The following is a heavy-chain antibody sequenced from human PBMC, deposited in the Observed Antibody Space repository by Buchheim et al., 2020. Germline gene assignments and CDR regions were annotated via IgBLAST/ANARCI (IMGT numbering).Heavy chain of an antibody. J-gene: IGHJ4*02. D-gene: IGHD1-26*01. V-gene: IGHV3-21*01. CDR1: GFTFGSYS. CDR2: ISSSSSYI. Sequence: EVQLVESGGGLVKPGGSLRLSCAASGFTFGSYSMNWVRQAPGKGLEWVSSISSSSSYIYYADSVKGRFTISRDNAKNSLYLQMNSLRAEDTAVYYCARGRSGSYYEVEFDYWGQGTL. CDR3: ARGRSGSYYEVEFDY.